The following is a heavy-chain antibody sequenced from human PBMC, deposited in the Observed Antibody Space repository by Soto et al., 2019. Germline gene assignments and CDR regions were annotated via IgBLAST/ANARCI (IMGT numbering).Heavy chain of an antibody. CDR3: ARGGDYYYGLDV. V-gene: IGHV1-18*01. D-gene: IGHD3-16*01. J-gene: IGHJ6*02. CDR1: GYTFTSYG. Sequence: ASVKVSCKASGYTFTSYGVSWVRQTPGQGLEWMGWISAFNGQTNYIQKVQGRVTLTTEASTSTAYMELRSLRSDDTAVYYCARGGDYYYGLDVWGQGTTVTAP. CDR2: ISAFNGQT.